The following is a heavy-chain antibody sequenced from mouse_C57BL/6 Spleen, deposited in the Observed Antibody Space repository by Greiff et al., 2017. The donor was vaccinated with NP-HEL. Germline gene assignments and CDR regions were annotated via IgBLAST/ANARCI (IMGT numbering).Heavy chain of an antibody. CDR1: GYTFTDYN. Sequence: DVKLQESGPELVKPGASVKMSCKASGYTFTDYNMHWVKQSHGKSLEWIGYINPNNGGTSYNQKFKGKATLTVNKSSSTAYMELRSLTSEDSAVYYCASSSGYGYAMDYWGQGTSVTVSS. J-gene: IGHJ4*01. V-gene: IGHV1-22*01. D-gene: IGHD3-2*02. CDR3: ASSSGYGYAMDY. CDR2: INPNNGGT.